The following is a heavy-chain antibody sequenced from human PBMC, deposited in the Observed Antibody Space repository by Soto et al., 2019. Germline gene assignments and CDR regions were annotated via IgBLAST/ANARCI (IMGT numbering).Heavy chain of an antibody. Sequence: GGSLRLSCAASGFTFSSYAMSWVRQAPGKGLEWVSAISGSGGSTYYADSVKGRFTISRDNSKNTLYLQMNSLRAEDTAVYYCAGGKFYGQIEWWGQGTLVTVSS. D-gene: IGHD4-17*01. CDR1: GFTFSSYA. V-gene: IGHV3-23*01. J-gene: IGHJ4*02. CDR2: ISGSGGST. CDR3: AGGKFYGQIEW.